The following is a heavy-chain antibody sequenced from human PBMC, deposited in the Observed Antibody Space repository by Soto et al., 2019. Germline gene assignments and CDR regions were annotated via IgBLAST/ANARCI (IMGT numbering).Heavy chain of an antibody. V-gene: IGHV4-39*01. CDR3: ARHKEVLVASLSYGLDV. CDR1: NDSISISRYY. Sequence: PSETLSLTCSVSNDSISISRYYWGCIRQPPGKGLEWIGSIYYTGDTYYNPSLKSRVTISVDTSKNQFSLKLTSVTAADTSVYFCARHKEVLVASLSYGLDVWGQGTTVTVSS. J-gene: IGHJ6*02. CDR2: IYYTGDT. D-gene: IGHD2-2*01.